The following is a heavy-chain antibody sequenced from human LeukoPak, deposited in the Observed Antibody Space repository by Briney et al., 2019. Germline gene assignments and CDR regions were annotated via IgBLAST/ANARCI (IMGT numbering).Heavy chain of an antibody. Sequence: GGSLRLSCAASGFTFSSYAMSWVRQAPGKGLEWVSKISGSGADTGYADSVKGRFTISRDNSRNTLYLQMNSLRAEDMAVYYCAKDKYNWNYFDYWGQGTLVTVSS. CDR1: GFTFSSYA. CDR3: AKDKYNWNYFDY. CDR2: ISGSGADT. J-gene: IGHJ4*02. D-gene: IGHD1-20*01. V-gene: IGHV3-23*01.